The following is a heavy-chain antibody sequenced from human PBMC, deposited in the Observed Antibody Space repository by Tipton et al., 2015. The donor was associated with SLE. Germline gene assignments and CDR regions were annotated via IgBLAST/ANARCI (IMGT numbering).Heavy chain of an antibody. J-gene: IGHJ5*02. CDR3: ARGRRYSPSRGGGFDP. CDR1: GGSISNYY. V-gene: IGHV4-59*01. CDR2: IYYSGHT. Sequence: GLVKPSGTLSLTCAVSGGSISNYYWSWIRQSPGKGLEWIGYIYYSGHTDYNPSLKSRVTLSVDTSKNQFSLKLNSMTAADAAVYYCARGRRYSPSRGGGFDPWGQGTLVTVSS. D-gene: IGHD3-10*01.